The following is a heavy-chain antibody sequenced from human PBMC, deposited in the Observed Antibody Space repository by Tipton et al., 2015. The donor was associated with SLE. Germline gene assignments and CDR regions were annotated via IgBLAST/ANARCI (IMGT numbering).Heavy chain of an antibody. J-gene: IGHJ5*02. CDR3: ARVHHPLAPFDP. Sequence: TLSLTCTVSGGSISSSGYYWNWIRQLPGNGLEWIGYIYYTGGTYYNPSLKSRVTMSLDTSKNQFSLKLISVTAADTAVYYCARVHHPLAPFDPWGQGTLVTVSS. D-gene: IGHD1-14*01. CDR1: GGSISSSGYY. CDR2: IYYTGGT. V-gene: IGHV4-31*03.